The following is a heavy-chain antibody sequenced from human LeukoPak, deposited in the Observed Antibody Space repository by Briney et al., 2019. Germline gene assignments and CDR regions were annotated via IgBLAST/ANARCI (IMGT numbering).Heavy chain of an antibody. D-gene: IGHD1-26*01. J-gene: IGHJ4*02. CDR2: ISGSGERT. Sequence: GGSLRLSCVTPGFMFSTYAMSWVRQAPGKGLEWVSIISGSGERTYYADSVKGRFTVSRDNSKKTLYLQMKSLRAEDTAVYYCVSQSYSGSDNYYFHYWGQGTLVAVSS. V-gene: IGHV3-23*01. CDR3: VSQSYSGSDNYYFHY. CDR1: GFMFSTYA.